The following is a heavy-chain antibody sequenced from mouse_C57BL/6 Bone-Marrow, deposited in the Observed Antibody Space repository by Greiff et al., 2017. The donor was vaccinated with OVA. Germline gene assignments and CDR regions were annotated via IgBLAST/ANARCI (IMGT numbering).Heavy chain of an antibody. J-gene: IGHJ3*01. Sequence: EVQLQQSGPGMVKPSQSLSLTCTVTGYSITSGYDWHWIRHFPGNKLEWMGYIRYSGSTNYNPSLKSRISITHDTSKNHFFLKLNSVTTEDTATYYCARGRDVWFAYWGQGTLVTVSA. V-gene: IGHV3-1*01. CDR3: ARGRDVWFAY. CDR1: GYSITSGYD. CDR2: IRYSGST.